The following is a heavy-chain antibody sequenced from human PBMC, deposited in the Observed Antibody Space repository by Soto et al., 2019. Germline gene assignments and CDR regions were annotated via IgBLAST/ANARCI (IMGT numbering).Heavy chain of an antibody. V-gene: IGHV3-11*01. CDR2: ISSSGSTI. D-gene: IGHD4-4*01. Sequence: GGSLRLSCAASGFTFSDYYMSWIRQAPGKGLEWVSYISSSGSTIYYADSVKGRFTISRDNAKNSLYLQMNSLRAEDTAVYYCAKGNSNYDFYYYYGMDVWGQGTTVTVSS. CDR3: AKGNSNYDFYYYYGMDV. CDR1: GFTFSDYY. J-gene: IGHJ6*02.